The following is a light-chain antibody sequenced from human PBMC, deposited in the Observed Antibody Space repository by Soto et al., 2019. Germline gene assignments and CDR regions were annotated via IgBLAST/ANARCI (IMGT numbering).Light chain of an antibody. CDR1: SSDVGGSNF. Sequence: QSVLTQPPSASGSPGQSVTISCTGTSSDVGGSNFVSWYQQYPGKAPKLMIYEVSKRPSGVPDRFSGSRSGNTASLTVSGVQTEDEADYYCSSYASAITVVFGGGTKLTVL. V-gene: IGLV2-8*01. CDR3: SSYASAITVV. J-gene: IGLJ3*02. CDR2: EVS.